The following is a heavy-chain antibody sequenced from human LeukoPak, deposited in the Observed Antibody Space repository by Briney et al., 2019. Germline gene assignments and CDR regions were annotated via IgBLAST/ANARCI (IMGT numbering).Heavy chain of an antibody. CDR1: VFTFSNYA. CDR3: ARETDSSGYYLIDY. D-gene: IGHD3-22*01. Sequence: GGSLRLSCAGSVFTFSNYAMNWVRQAPWKGLEWVSYITGSGGTTYYADSVKGRFTISRDNSKNTLYLQMNSLRAEDTAVYYCARETDSSGYYLIDYWGQGTLVTVSS. J-gene: IGHJ4*02. V-gene: IGHV3-23*01. CDR2: ITGSGGTT.